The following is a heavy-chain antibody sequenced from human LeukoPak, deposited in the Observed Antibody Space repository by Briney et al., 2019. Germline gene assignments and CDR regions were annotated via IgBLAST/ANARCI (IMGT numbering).Heavy chain of an antibody. CDR1: GFTFDDYT. V-gene: IGHV3-43*01. Sequence: GGSLRLSCAASGFTFDDYTMHWVRQAPGKGLEWVSLISWDGGSTYYADSVKGRFTISRDNSKNSLYLQMNSLRTEDTAFYYCAKNRNIAARGAFDYWGQGTLVTVSS. CDR2: ISWDGGST. J-gene: IGHJ4*02. CDR3: AKNRNIAARGAFDY. D-gene: IGHD6-6*01.